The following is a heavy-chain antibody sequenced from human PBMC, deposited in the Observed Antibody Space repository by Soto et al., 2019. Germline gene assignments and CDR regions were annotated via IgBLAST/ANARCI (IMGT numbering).Heavy chain of an antibody. Sequence: VQLVQSGAEVKKPGASVKVSCKASGYTFTSYRISGVRPAPGQGLEWMGWISNYNGDTNYAQRLQGRTTIATDTPTSTAHMELRSLKSDDTAGYYCTRGGQLFAGNYFDYWGQGTLVTVSS. CDR1: GYTFTSYR. CDR2: ISNYNGDT. CDR3: TRGGQLFAGNYFDY. J-gene: IGHJ4*02. D-gene: IGHD3-10*02. V-gene: IGHV1-18*01.